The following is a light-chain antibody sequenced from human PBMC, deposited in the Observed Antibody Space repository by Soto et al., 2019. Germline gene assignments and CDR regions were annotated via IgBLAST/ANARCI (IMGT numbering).Light chain of an antibody. J-gene: IGLJ1*01. Sequence: QSVLTQPASVSGSPGQSITISCTGTSSDVGGYNYVSWYQQHPGKAPKLIIYDVSNRPSGVSNRFSGSKSGNTASLTISGLQAEDEADYYCNSYTTSSTYVCGAGTKVTGL. CDR3: NSYTTSSTYV. V-gene: IGLV2-14*03. CDR2: DVS. CDR1: SSDVGGYNY.